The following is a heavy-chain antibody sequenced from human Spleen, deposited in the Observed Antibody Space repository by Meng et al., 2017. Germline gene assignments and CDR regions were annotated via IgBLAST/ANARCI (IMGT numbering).Heavy chain of an antibody. V-gene: IGHV3-7*01. D-gene: IGHD3-22*01. CDR1: GFTFSNAY. Sequence: GGSLRLSCEGSGFTFSNAYMTWVRRAPGKGLEWVANIKQDGTDKYYVDSVKGRFTISRDNAKNSLYLQMSSLRAGDTAVYYCAREGRSGDYYDSSGYADHWGQGALVTVSS. J-gene: IGHJ4*02. CDR3: AREGRSGDYYDSSGYADH. CDR2: IKQDGTDK.